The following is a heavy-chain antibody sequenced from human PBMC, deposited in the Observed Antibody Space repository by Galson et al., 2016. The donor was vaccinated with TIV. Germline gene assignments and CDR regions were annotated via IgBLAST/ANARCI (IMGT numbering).Heavy chain of an antibody. V-gene: IGHV1-2*02. CDR3: ARPGAYHFAH. Sequence: SVKVSCKASGYGFTGYYMHWVRQAPGQGLEWMGWSNPNTGATKYEQKFQDRVTMTTDTSINTAFLELTRLRFDDTAVYYCARPGAYHFAHRGQGTLVTVS. J-gene: IGHJ4*02. D-gene: IGHD1-14*01. CDR1: GYGFTGYY. CDR2: SNPNTGAT.